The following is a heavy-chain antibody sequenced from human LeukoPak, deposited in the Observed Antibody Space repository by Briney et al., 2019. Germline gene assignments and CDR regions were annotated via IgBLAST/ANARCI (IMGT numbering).Heavy chain of an antibody. J-gene: IGHJ4*02. V-gene: IGHV3-30*03. CDR1: GFTFSSYE. Sequence: GGSLRLSCAASGFTFSSYEMNWVRQAPGKGLEWVAVISYDGSNKYYADSVKGRFTISRDNSKNTLYLQMSSLRDEDTAVYYCVRGYNYGIDSWGQGTLVTVSS. CDR2: ISYDGSNK. D-gene: IGHD5-24*01. CDR3: VRGYNYGIDS.